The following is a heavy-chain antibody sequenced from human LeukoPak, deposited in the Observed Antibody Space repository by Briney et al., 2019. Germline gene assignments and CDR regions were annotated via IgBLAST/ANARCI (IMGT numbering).Heavy chain of an antibody. J-gene: IGHJ4*02. CDR2: ISGSGGIT. D-gene: IGHD6-19*01. V-gene: IGHV3-23*01. CDR3: ARIFSSAWGELGY. Sequence: GGSLRLSCAASGFTFSSCAMNWVRQAPGKGLEWVSGISGSGGITHYADSVRGRFTISRDNSKNTLYLQLNSLRAEDTAVYYCARIFSSAWGELGYWGQGTLVTVSS. CDR1: GFTFSSCA.